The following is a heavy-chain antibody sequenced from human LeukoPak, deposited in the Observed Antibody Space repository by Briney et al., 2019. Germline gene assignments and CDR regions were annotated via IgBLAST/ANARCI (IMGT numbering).Heavy chain of an antibody. CDR2: ISGSGDSA. CDR3: ARTFYSSGTGAPIYY. J-gene: IGHJ4*02. Sequence: QPGGSLRLSCEASGFTFSSYAMSWVRQAPGKGLEWGSVISGSGDSAFYEDSVKGRFTISRDNSKNTLYLQMNSLRAEDTAVYYCARTFYSSGTGAPIYYWGQGTLVTVSS. V-gene: IGHV3-23*01. D-gene: IGHD6-19*01. CDR1: GFTFSSYA.